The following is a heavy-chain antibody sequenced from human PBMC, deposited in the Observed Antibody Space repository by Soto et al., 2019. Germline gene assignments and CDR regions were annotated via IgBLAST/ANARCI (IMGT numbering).Heavy chain of an antibody. CDR1: GGSISSYY. J-gene: IGHJ4*02. CDR2: IYYSGST. D-gene: IGHD4-17*01. V-gene: IGHV4-59*08. CDR3: ARLRTYGDWYFDY. Sequence: ETLSLTCTVSGGSISSYYWSWIRQSPGKGLEWIGYIYYSGSTNYNPSLKSRVTISVDTSKNQFSLKLSSVTAADTAVYYCARLRTYGDWYFDYWGQGTLVTVSS.